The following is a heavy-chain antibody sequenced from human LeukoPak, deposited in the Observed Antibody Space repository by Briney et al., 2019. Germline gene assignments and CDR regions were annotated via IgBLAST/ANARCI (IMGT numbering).Heavy chain of an antibody. V-gene: IGHV3-30*18. Sequence: PGGSLRLSCEVSGFTFSSYAMHWVRQAPGEGLEWVAVISYDGSNKYYADSVKGRFTISRDNSKNTLYLQMNSLRPEDTAVFYCAKAVHSSSSWQIDYWGQGTLVTVSS. CDR1: GFTFSSYA. CDR3: AKAVHSSSSWQIDY. J-gene: IGHJ4*02. D-gene: IGHD6-6*01. CDR2: ISYDGSNK.